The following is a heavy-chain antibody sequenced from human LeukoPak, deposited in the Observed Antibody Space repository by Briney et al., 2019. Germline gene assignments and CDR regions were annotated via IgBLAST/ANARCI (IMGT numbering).Heavy chain of an antibody. Sequence: GASVKASCKASGYTFTNYDINWVRQATGQGLEWMGWMNTKSGYTGFAQKFQGRVTMTRDTSISTAYMELGSLRSEDTAVYYCARVTGSIDYWGQGTLVTVSS. CDR2: MNTKSGYT. CDR1: GYTFTNYD. D-gene: IGHD1-26*01. J-gene: IGHJ4*02. CDR3: ARVTGSIDY. V-gene: IGHV1-8*01.